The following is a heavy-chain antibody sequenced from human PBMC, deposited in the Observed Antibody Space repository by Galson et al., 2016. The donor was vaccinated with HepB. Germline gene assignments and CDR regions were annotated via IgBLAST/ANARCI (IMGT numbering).Heavy chain of an antibody. V-gene: IGHV3-74*01. CDR3: AWQIVETSQTYYDGMAV. Sequence: SLRLSCAASGFSFRNFWMHWVRQAPGKGLVWVSRVDGGGSGTHYADSVKGRFTISRDNAKNTLYLQMDSLSIEDTAVYYCAWQIVETSQTYYDGMAVWGQGTTVIVSS. CDR1: GFSFRNFW. CDR2: VDGGGSGT. J-gene: IGHJ6*02. D-gene: IGHD1-26*01.